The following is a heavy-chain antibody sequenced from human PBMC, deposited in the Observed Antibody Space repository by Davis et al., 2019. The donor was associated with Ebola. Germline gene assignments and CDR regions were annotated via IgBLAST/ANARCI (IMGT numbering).Heavy chain of an antibody. D-gene: IGHD4-17*01. CDR1: GYTFSGYY. V-gene: IGHV1-2*02. CDR2: INPNSGDT. CDR3: AREGTYGDYAYYFDY. Sequence: ASVKVSCKASGYTFSGYYIHWVRQAPGQGLEWMGWINPNSGDTNYAQKFQGRVTITADESTSTAYMELGSLRSEDTAMYYCAREGTYGDYAYYFDYWGQGTLVTVSS. J-gene: IGHJ4*02.